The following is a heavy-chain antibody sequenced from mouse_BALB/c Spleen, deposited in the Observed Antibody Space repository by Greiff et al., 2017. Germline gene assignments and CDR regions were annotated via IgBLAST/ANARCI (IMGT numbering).Heavy chain of an antibody. J-gene: IGHJ4*01. CDR2: IYPGSGST. Sequence: LQQPGSELVRPGASVKLSCKASGHTFTSYWMHWVKQRHGQGLEWIGNIYPGSGSTNYDEKFKSKGTLTVDTSSSTAYMHLSSLTSEDSAVYYCTRSVRSGYDYYAMDYWGQGTSVTVSS. D-gene: IGHD3-1*01. CDR3: TRSVRSGYDYYAMDY. CDR1: GHTFTSYW. V-gene: IGHV1S22*01.